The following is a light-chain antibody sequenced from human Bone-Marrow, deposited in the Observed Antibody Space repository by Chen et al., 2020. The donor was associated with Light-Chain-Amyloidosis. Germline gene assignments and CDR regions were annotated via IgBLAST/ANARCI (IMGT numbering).Light chain of an antibody. CDR1: QSVLSSSKNKNF. J-gene: IGKJ1*01. Sequence: DFVMIHSPDSLSVSLVERPTINCKSRQSVLSSSKNKNFLIWYQQKPGQPPKLLIYWASTRESGVPERFSGSGSGTDFTLTISSLQAEDVAVYYCQQYHSIPWTFGQGTKVEIK. CDR3: QQYHSIPWT. CDR2: WAS. V-gene: IGKV4-1*01.